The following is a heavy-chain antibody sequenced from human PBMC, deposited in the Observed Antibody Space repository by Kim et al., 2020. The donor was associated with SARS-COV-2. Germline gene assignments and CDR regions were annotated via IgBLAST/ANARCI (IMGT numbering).Heavy chain of an antibody. Sequence: GGSLRLSCAASGFTFSSYAMSWVRQAPGKGLEWVSAISGSGGSTYYADSVKGRFTISRDNSKNTLYLQMNSLRAEDTAVYYCANLDIVVVPAAMVGPTVWGQGTTVTVSS. CDR2: ISGSGGST. CDR1: GFTFSSYA. CDR3: ANLDIVVVPAAMVGPTV. J-gene: IGHJ6*02. D-gene: IGHD2-2*01. V-gene: IGHV3-23*01.